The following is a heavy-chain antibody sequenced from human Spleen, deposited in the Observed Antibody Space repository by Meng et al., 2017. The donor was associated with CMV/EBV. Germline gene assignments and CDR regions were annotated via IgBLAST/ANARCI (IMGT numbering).Heavy chain of an antibody. CDR3: ARDQAAIIYNWFDP. J-gene: IGHJ5*02. CDR2: ISAYNGNT. Sequence: SGYTFTSYGISWVRQAPGQGLEWMGWISAYNGNTNYAQKLQGRVTMTTDTSTSTAYMELRSLRSDDTAVYYCARDQAAIIYNWFDPWGQGTLVTVSS. V-gene: IGHV1-18*01. CDR1: GYTFTSYG. D-gene: IGHD2-2*01.